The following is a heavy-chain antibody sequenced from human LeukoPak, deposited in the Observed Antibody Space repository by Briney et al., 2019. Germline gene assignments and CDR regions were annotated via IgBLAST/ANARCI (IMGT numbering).Heavy chain of an antibody. Sequence: GGSLRLSCAASGFTFSSYGMNWVRQAPGKGLEWVSYISSSSSTIYYADSVKGRFTTSRDNAKNSLYLQMYSLRAEDTAVYYCARPLRLGESQVRWGQGTLVTVSS. V-gene: IGHV3-48*01. CDR3: ARPLRLGESQVR. D-gene: IGHD3-16*01. J-gene: IGHJ4*02. CDR1: GFTFSSYG. CDR2: ISSSSSTI.